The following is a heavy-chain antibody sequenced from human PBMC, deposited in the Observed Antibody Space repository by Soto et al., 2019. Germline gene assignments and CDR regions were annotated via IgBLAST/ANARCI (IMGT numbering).Heavy chain of an antibody. D-gene: IGHD5-12*01. V-gene: IGHV1-69*06. CDR3: ATIGVRGGPLRFED. Sequence: QVQLVQSGAEVKKPGSSVKVSCKTSGDLFSVFSFNWVRQAPGQGLEWMGGVLPITGSTDYAQKFQGRLTITADRSTGTIYMELSRLTSDDTANDYCATIGVRGGPLRFEDGGQGTLISVSS. J-gene: IGHJ4*01. CDR1: GDLFSVFS. CDR2: VLPITGST.